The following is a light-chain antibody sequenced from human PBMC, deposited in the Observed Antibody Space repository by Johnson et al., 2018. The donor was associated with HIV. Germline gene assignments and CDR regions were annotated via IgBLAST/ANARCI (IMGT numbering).Light chain of an antibody. CDR3: GTWDSSLSAYV. CDR2: DIN. Sequence: QSVLTQPPSVSAAPGQKVTISCSGSSSNIGNNYVSWYQQLPGTAPKLLIFDINKRPSGIPDRFSASKSGTSATLGITGLQTGDEADYYCGTWDSSLSAYVFGTVTKVSV. CDR1: SSNIGNNY. V-gene: IGLV1-51*01. J-gene: IGLJ1*01.